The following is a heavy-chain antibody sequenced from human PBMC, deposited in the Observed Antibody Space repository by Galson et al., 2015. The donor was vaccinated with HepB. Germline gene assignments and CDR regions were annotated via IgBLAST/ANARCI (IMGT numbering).Heavy chain of an antibody. J-gene: IGHJ4*02. Sequence: SLRLSCAASGFTFSDYFIDWVRRAPVKGLEWVGRIRNKVRSYTTDYAASVKDRFTISRDDSESSVYLQMNSLETEDTAVYYCVRDFRWSYDYWGQGTLVTVSS. V-gene: IGHV3-72*01. CDR3: VRDFRWSYDY. CDR1: GFTFSDYF. D-gene: IGHD1-26*01. CDR2: IRNKVRSYTT.